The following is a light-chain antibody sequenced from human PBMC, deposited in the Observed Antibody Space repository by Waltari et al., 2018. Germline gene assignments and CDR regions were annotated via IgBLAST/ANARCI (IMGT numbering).Light chain of an antibody. J-gene: IGKJ2*01. V-gene: IGKV4-1*01. CDR2: WAS. CDR3: QQYYDIPYT. Sequence: EIVMTQSPDSLAVSLGERATINCTSSQSLFYSSTKQTSLAWYQQKPGQPPKLLIYWASARESGGPARFSGSGSGTDFTLTISTLQAEDVAVYYCQQYYDIPYTFGRGTKLEIQ. CDR1: QSLFYSSTKQTS.